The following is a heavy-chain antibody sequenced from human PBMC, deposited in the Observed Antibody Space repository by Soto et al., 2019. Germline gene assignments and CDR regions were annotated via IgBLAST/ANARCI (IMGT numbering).Heavy chain of an antibody. D-gene: IGHD2-21*02. CDR1: GFRFSDHS. V-gene: IGHV3-48*02. J-gene: IGHJ4*02. Sequence: GGSLRLSCVASGFRFSDHSMNWVRQAPGKGLQWISYISSNGDTTYYADSVEGRFTVSRDNAKNALFLQMNSLRDDDTATYYCARLPKGSVVTAWGQGARVTVSS. CDR2: ISSNGDTT. CDR3: ARLPKGSVVTA.